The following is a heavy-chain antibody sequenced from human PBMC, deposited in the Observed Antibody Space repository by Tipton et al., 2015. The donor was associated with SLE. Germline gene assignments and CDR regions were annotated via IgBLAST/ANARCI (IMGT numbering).Heavy chain of an antibody. CDR1: GGSISSHY. J-gene: IGHJ3*02. CDR2: IYYSGST. V-gene: IGHV4-59*11. CDR3: ARDRHSIKAFDI. Sequence: LRLSCTVSGGSISSHYWSWIRQPPGKGLEWIGYIYYSGSTDYNPSLKSRVTISVDTSKNQFSLKLSSVTAADTAVYYCARDRHSIKAFDIWGQGTMVTVSS. D-gene: IGHD5-24*01.